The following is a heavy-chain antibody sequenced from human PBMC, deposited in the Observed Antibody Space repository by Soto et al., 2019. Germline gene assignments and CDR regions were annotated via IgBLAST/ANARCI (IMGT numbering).Heavy chain of an antibody. J-gene: IGHJ6*03. Sequence: GGSLRLSCAASGFTFSNAWMSWVRQAPGKGLEWVGRIKSKTDGGTTDYAAPVKGRFTISRDDSKNTLYLQMNSLKTEDTAVYYCTTILLRTFTSYYYYMDVWGKGTTVTVSS. CDR2: IKSKTDGGTT. CDR1: GFTFSNAW. CDR3: TTILLRTFTSYYYYMDV. D-gene: IGHD1-26*01. V-gene: IGHV3-15*01.